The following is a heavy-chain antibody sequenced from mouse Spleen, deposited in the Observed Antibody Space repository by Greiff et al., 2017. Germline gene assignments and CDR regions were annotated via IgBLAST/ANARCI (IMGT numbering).Heavy chain of an antibody. Sequence: QVQLQQSGAELVKPGASVKLSCKASGYTFTSYWMHWVKQRPGQGLEWIGMIHPNSGSTNYNEKFKSKATLTVDKSSSTAYMQLSSLTSEDSAVYYCARGGYYGDYGYWGQGTTLTVSS. V-gene: IGHV1-64*01. J-gene: IGHJ2*01. CDR3: ARGGYYGDYGY. D-gene: IGHD2-13*01. CDR1: GYTFTSYW. CDR2: IHPNSGST.